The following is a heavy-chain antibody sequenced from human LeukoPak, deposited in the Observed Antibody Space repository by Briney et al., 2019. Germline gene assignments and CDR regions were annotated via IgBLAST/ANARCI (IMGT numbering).Heavy chain of an antibody. D-gene: IGHD3-10*01. CDR3: AREYYYAPGAFDI. V-gene: IGHV3-7*01. CDR2: IKQDGSEK. J-gene: IGHJ3*02. Sequence: PGGSLRLSCAASGFTFSSYWMSWVRQAPGKGLEWVANIKQDGSEKYYVDSVKGRFTISRDNAKNSLYLQMNSLRAEDTAVYYCAREYYYAPGAFDIWGQGTMVTVSS. CDR1: GFTFSSYW.